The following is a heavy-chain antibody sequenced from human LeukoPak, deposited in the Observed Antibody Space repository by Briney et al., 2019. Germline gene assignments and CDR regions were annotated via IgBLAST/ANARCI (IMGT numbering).Heavy chain of an antibody. V-gene: IGHV4-39*01. D-gene: IGHD6-19*01. CDR3: ASLIAVAGYFDY. CDR2: IYYSGST. CDR1: GGSISSSSYY. J-gene: IGHJ4*02. Sequence: SETLSLTCTVSGGSISSSSYYWGWIRQLPGKGLEWIGSIYYSGSTYYNPSLKSRVTISVDTSKNQFSLKLSSVTAADTAVYYCASLIAVAGYFDYWGQGTLVTVSS.